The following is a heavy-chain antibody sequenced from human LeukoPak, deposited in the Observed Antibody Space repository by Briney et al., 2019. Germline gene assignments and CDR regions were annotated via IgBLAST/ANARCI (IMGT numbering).Heavy chain of an antibody. CDR3: ARTAITMVRGVII. CDR2: IAASGTT. CDR1: GGSIESYY. D-gene: IGHD3-10*01. V-gene: IGHV4-4*08. Sequence: PSETLSLTCSVSGGSIESYYWSWIRQPPGKGLEFIGYIAASGTTKHNPSLKSRVTLSMDTSKNQFSLKLRSVTAADTAVYYCARTAITMVRGVIIWGQGTLVTVSS. J-gene: IGHJ4*02.